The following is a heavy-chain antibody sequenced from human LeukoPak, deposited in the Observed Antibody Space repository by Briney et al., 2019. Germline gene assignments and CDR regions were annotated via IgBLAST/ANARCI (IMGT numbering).Heavy chain of an antibody. CDR2: IGTAGDT. CDR1: GFTFSSYD. J-gene: IGHJ4*02. V-gene: IGHV3-13*01. D-gene: IGHD6-19*01. Sequence: GGSLRLSCAASGFTFSSYDMHWVRQATGKGLEWVSAIGTAGDTYYPGSVKGRFTISRENAKNSLYLQMNSLRAGDTAVYYCARGKYSSGRYDPSHFDYWGQGTLVTVSS. CDR3: ARGKYSSGRYDPSHFDY.